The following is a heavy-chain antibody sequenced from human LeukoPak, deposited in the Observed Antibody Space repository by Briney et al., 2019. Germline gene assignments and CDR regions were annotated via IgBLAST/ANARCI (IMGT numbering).Heavy chain of an antibody. CDR2: IYYSGST. CDR3: ARLSIVGATNFDY. D-gene: IGHD1-26*01. V-gene: IGHV4-59*08. CDR1: GASITSYY. Sequence: SETLSLTCTVSGASITSYYWSLIRQPPGKGLEWIGYIYYSGSTTYKPSLKSRVTISVDTSKDQFSLKLSSATAADTAVYYCARLSIVGATNFDYWGQGTLVTVSS. J-gene: IGHJ4*02.